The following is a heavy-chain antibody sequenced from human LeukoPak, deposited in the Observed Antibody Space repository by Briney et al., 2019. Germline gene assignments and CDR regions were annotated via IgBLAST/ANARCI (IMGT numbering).Heavy chain of an antibody. J-gene: IGHJ6*03. CDR3: ARGVLLWFGDYYYYYMDV. CDR1: GYTFTSYY. CDR2: INPSGGST. Sequence: GASVKVSCKASGYTFTSYYMHWVRQAPGQGLEWMGIINPSGGSTSYAQKFQGRVTMTRDTSTSTVYMELSSLRSEDTAVYYCARGVLLWFGDYYYYYMDVWGKGTTVTVSS. V-gene: IGHV1-46*01. D-gene: IGHD3-10*01.